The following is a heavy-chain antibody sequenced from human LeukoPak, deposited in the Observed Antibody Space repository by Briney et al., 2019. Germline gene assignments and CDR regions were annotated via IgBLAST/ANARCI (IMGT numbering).Heavy chain of an antibody. D-gene: IGHD6-13*01. CDR3: VRGCGKSSCPYYLDS. V-gene: IGHV3-7*01. CDR1: GFTFSTYW. J-gene: IGHJ4*02. CDR2: IRQDGSEK. Sequence: GGSLRLSCAASGFTFSTYWMSWVRQAPGKGLEWVATIRQDGSEKHYVDSVEGRFTISRDNAQNSLYLQMHSLGVEDTAVYYCVRGCGKSSCPYYLDSWGREPWSPSPQ.